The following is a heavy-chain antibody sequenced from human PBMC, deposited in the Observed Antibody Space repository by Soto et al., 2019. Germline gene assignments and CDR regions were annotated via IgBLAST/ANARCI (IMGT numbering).Heavy chain of an antibody. J-gene: IGHJ5*02. CDR3: ARRGNMVRGVDWFGP. CDR2: IDPSDSDT. V-gene: IGHV5-10-1*01. Sequence: PXGSLKISCKGCGYSFTSYWISWVRQMPGKGLEWMGRIDPSDSDTNYSPSFQGHVTISADKSIRTAYLQWSSLKASDTAMYYCARRGNMVRGVDWFGPWGQGTLVTASS. D-gene: IGHD3-10*01. CDR1: GYSFTSYW.